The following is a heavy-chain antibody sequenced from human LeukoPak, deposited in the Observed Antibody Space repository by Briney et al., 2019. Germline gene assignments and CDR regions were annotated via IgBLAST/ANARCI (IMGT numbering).Heavy chain of an antibody. Sequence: GGSLRLSCAASGFTFSSYGMHWVRQAPGKGLEWVAVISYDGSNKYYADSVKGRFTISRDNFENTLYLQMNSLRAEDTAVYFCAKISTVTDNFGHWGQGTLVTVSS. CDR1: GFTFSSYG. J-gene: IGHJ4*02. D-gene: IGHD4-17*01. CDR3: AKISTVTDNFGH. CDR2: ISYDGSNK. V-gene: IGHV3-30*18.